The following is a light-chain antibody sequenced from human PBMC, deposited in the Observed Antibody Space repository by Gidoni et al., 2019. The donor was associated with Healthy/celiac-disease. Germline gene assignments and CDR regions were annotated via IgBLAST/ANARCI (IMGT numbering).Light chain of an antibody. V-gene: IGLV1-40*01. CDR1: SSNIGAGYD. CDR2: GNS. CDR3: QSYDSSLSGGLDV. J-gene: IGLJ1*01. Sequence: QSVLTQPPSVSGAPGQRVTISCTGSSSNIGAGYDVHWYQQLPGTAPKLLIYGNSNRPSGVPDRFSGSKSGTSASLAITGLQAEDEADYYCQSYDSSLSGGLDVFGTGTKVTVL.